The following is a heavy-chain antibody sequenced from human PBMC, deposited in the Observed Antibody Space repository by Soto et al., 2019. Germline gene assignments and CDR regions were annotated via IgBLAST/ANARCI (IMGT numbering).Heavy chain of an antibody. CDR1: GFTFSSYA. Sequence: QPGGSLRLSCAASGFTFSSYAMSWVRQAPGKGLEWVSAISGSGGSTYYADSVKGRFTISRDNSKNTLYLQMNSLRAEDTAVYYCAKVVRGVRAIEDKSFGAFDIWGQGTMVTVSS. V-gene: IGHV3-23*01. CDR3: AKVVRGVRAIEDKSFGAFDI. J-gene: IGHJ3*02. D-gene: IGHD3-10*01. CDR2: ISGSGGST.